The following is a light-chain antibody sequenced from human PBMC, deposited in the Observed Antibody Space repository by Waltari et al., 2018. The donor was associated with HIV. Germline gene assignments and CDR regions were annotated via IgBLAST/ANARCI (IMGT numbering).Light chain of an antibody. CDR1: SSGVGTYNL. CDR2: EVF. CDR3: CSYAGDNHYV. V-gene: IGLV2-23*02. J-gene: IGLJ1*01. Sequence: QSALTQPAPVSVSPGQSITIPCNGPSSGVGTYNLLSWYQQFPGKAPQLIVYEVFRRPSGISSRFSGTKSGNTASLTISKLRAEDEADYYCCSYAGDNHYVFGSGTQLTVL.